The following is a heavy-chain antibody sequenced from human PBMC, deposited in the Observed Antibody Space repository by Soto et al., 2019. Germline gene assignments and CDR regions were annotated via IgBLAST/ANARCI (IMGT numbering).Heavy chain of an antibody. CDR1: GGSISSGHYF. V-gene: IGHV4-39*01. J-gene: IGHJ5*01. CDR2: IYYTGST. CDR3: ARHRGTSAAGTQGWFDP. Sequence: SETLSLTCTVSGGSISSGHYFWAWIRQPPGKALEWIGSIYYTGSTYNDPSLTSRVTLSVDASKNQFSLRLTFVTAADTALYYCARHRGTSAAGTQGWFDPWGQGTLVTVSS. D-gene: IGHD6-13*01.